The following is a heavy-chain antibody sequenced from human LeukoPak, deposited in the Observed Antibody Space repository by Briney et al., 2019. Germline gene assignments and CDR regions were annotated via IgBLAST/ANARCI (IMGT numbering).Heavy chain of an antibody. Sequence: GASVKVSCKASGYTFTSYDINWVRQAPGQGLEWMGWINPNSGGTNYAQKFQGRVTMTRDTSISTAYMELSRLRSDDTAVYYCARSLGSALAPTNYFDYWGQGTLVTVSS. J-gene: IGHJ4*02. V-gene: IGHV1-2*02. CDR2: INPNSGGT. CDR1: GYTFTSYD. CDR3: ARSLGSALAPTNYFDY. D-gene: IGHD2-15*01.